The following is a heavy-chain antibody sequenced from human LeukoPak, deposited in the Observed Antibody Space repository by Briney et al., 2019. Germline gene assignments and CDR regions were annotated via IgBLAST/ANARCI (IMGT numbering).Heavy chain of an antibody. CDR2: INPSGGSN. Sequence: DSVKVSCKASGYTFTSYYMHWVRQAPGQGLEWMGIINPSGGSNSYAQKFQGRLTITRDTSSHTVSLELSSVRSEDTAGYCCARERIDYGDRRGFDYWGQGTLVTVSS. J-gene: IGHJ4*02. CDR1: GYTFTSYY. CDR3: ARERIDYGDRRGFDY. D-gene: IGHD4-17*01. V-gene: IGHV1-46*01.